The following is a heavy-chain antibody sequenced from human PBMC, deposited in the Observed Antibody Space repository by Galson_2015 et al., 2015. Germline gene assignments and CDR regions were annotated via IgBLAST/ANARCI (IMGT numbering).Heavy chain of an antibody. CDR3: TTSIFTSAKPIFGVVIDYYYYYGMDV. J-gene: IGHJ6*02. CDR1: GFTFSNAW. CDR2: IKSKTDGGTT. D-gene: IGHD3-3*01. V-gene: IGHV3-15*01. Sequence: SLRLSCAASGFTFSNAWMSWVRQAPGKGLEWVGRIKSKTDGGTTDYAAPVKGRFTISRDDSKNTLYLQMNSLKTEDTAVYYCTTSIFTSAKPIFGVVIDYYYYYGMDVWGQGTTVTVSS.